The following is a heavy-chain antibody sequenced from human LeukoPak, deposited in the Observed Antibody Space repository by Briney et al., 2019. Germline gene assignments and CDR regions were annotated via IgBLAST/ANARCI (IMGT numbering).Heavy chain of an antibody. V-gene: IGHV3-21*01. J-gene: IGHJ4*02. Sequence: GGSLRLSCAASGFTFNTYAMNWVRQAPGKGLEWVSSISSSTEYIYYADSVKGRFTISRDNAKNSLYLQMNSLRAEDTAVYYCVRFPYGITTPIYYFDFWGQGTLVTVSS. CDR2: ISSSTEYI. CDR1: GFTFNTYA. D-gene: IGHD1/OR15-1a*01. CDR3: VRFPYGITTPIYYFDF.